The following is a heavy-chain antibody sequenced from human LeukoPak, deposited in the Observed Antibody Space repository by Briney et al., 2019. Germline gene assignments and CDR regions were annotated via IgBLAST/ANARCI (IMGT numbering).Heavy chain of an antibody. CDR2: ISGSGGST. CDR3: ARGWYSSVNFDY. CDR1: GFTFSSYG. D-gene: IGHD6-19*01. V-gene: IGHV3-23*01. Sequence: GGSLRLSCAASGFTFSSYGMSWVRQAPGKGLEWVSAISGSGGSTYYADSVKGRFTISRDNSKNTLYLQMNSLRAEDTAVYYCARGWYSSVNFDYWGQGTLVTVSS. J-gene: IGHJ4*02.